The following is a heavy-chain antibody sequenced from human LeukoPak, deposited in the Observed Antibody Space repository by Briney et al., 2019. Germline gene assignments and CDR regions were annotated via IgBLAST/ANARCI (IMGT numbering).Heavy chain of an antibody. V-gene: IGHV4-59*01. Sequence: PSETLSLTCTVSGGSISSYYWSWIRQPPEKGLEWIGYIYYSGSTNYNPSLKSRVTISVDTSKNQFSLKLSSVTAADTAVYYCARGRDVVVVAATPGYYYYMDVWGKGTTVTVSS. CDR1: GGSISSYY. CDR2: IYYSGST. J-gene: IGHJ6*03. D-gene: IGHD2-15*01. CDR3: ARGRDVVVVAATPGYYYYMDV.